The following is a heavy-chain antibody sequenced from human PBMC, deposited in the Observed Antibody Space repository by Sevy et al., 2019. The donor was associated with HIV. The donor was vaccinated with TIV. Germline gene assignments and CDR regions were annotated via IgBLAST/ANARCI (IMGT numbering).Heavy chain of an antibody. J-gene: IGHJ6*02. V-gene: IGHV3-30*03. Sequence: GGSLRLSCTASGFTFSNYGMHWVRQAPGRGLEWVAVISYDGSNEYYRDSVRGRFTISRVNSKNTLFMQMNSLRAEDTAVEYCARDNYSNYVDYYYYGMDVWGQGTTVTVSS. CDR1: GFTFSNYG. CDR2: ISYDGSNE. CDR3: ARDNYSNYVDYYYYGMDV. D-gene: IGHD4-4*01.